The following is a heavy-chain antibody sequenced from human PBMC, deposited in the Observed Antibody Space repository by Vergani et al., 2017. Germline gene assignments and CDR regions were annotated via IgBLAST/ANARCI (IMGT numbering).Heavy chain of an antibody. CDR1: GFSLSTNGVG. J-gene: IGHJ6*02. D-gene: IGHD3-10*01. CDR3: AHSWYYGSGSYYYYYGMDV. CDR2: IYWDDDK. V-gene: IGHV2-5*02. Sequence: QITLKESGPTLVKPTQTLTLTCTFSGFSLSTNGVGVGWIRQPPGKALEWLALIYWDDDKRYSPSLKSRLTITKDTSKNQVVLTMTNMDPVDTATYYCAHSWYYGSGSYYYYYGMDVWGQGTTVTVSS.